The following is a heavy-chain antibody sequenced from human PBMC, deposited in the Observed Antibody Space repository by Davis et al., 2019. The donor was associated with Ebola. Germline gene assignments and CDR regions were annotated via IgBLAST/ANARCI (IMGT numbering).Heavy chain of an antibody. V-gene: IGHV3-23*01. CDR2: ISGSGGST. J-gene: IGHJ5*02. CDR3: ARGGGSSSWFDP. D-gene: IGHD6-13*01. Sequence: PGGSLRLSCAASGFTFSSYAMSWVRQAPGKGLEWVSAISGSGGSTYYADSVKGRFTISRDNAKNSLYLQMNSLRAEDTAVYYCARGGGSSSWFDPWGQGTLVTVSS. CDR1: GFTFSSYA.